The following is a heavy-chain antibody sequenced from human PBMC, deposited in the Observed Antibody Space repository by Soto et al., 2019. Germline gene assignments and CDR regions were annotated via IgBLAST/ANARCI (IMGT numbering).Heavy chain of an antibody. CDR3: ARDHNLAETYYYYYSGMDV. CDR1: GYTFTSYA. J-gene: IGHJ6*02. Sequence: ASVKVSCKASGYTFTSYAMHWVRQAPGQRLEWMGWINAGNGNTKYSQKFQGRVTITRDTSASTAYMELSSLRSEDTAVYYCARDHNLAETYYYYYSGMDVWGQGTTVTVSS. V-gene: IGHV1-3*01. D-gene: IGHD1-1*01. CDR2: INAGNGNT.